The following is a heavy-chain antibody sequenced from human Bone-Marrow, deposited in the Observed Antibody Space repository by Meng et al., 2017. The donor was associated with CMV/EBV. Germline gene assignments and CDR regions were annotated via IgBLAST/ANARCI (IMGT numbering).Heavy chain of an antibody. V-gene: IGHV1-2*02. Sequence: ASVKVSCKASGYTFTGYYMHWVRQAPGQGLEWMGWINPNSGGTNYAQKFQGRVTMTRDTSISTAYMELSRLRSDDTAVYYCARNRITMVRGVIIHFDYWGQGTRVTGSS. CDR1: GYTFTGYY. CDR3: ARNRITMVRGVIIHFDY. J-gene: IGHJ4*02. D-gene: IGHD3-10*01. CDR2: INPNSGGT.